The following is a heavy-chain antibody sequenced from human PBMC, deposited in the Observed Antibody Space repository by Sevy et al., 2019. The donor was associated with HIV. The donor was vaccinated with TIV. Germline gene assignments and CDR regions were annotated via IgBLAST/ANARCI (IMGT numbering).Heavy chain of an antibody. Sequence: GGSLRLSCAASGFTFSSYAMSWVRQAPGKGLEWVSAISGSGGSTYYADSVKGRFTISRDNSKNTRYLQMNSLRAEDTAVYYCAQRRGQQLGLFDPWGQRTLVTVSS. V-gene: IGHV3-23*01. CDR2: ISGSGGST. CDR1: GFTFSSYA. J-gene: IGHJ5*02. D-gene: IGHD6-13*01. CDR3: AQRRGQQLGLFDP.